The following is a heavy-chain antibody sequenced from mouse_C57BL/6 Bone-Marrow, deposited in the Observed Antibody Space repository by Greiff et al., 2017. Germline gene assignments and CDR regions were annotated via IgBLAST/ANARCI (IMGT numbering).Heavy chain of an antibody. Sequence: QVQLQQPGAELVKPGASVKLSCKASGYTFTTYWLQWLKQRPGQGLEWIREIDPSDGYTNYNQKFKGKTTLTVDTSSSPAYMQLSSLTSEDSAVYSCARFEYYGGSYAFAYWGQGTLVTVSA. CDR1: GYTFTTYW. D-gene: IGHD1-1*01. J-gene: IGHJ3*01. CDR2: IDPSDGYT. CDR3: ARFEYYGGSYAFAY. V-gene: IGHV1-50*01.